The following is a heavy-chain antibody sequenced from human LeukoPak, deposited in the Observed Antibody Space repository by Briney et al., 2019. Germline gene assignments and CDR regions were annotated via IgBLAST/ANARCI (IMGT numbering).Heavy chain of an antibody. J-gene: IGHJ4*02. CDR2: IYHSGST. V-gene: IGHV4-4*02. CDR3: ARVRYDYVWGSYRPPDY. Sequence: SETLSLTCAVSGVSISSSNWWSWVRQPPGKGLEWIGEIYHSGSTNYNPSLKSRVTISVDKSKNQFSLKLSSVTAADTAVYYCARVRYDYVWGSYRPPDYWGQGTLVTVSS. CDR1: GVSISSSNW. D-gene: IGHD3-16*02.